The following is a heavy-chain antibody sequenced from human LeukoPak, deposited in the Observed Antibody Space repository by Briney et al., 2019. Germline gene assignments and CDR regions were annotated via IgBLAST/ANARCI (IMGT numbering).Heavy chain of an antibody. CDR3: ARSKRGNPGSLDY. CDR2: INAGNGNT. D-gene: IGHD4-11*01. CDR1: GYTFTSYA. Sequence: ASVKVSCKASGYTFTSYAMHWVRQAPGQRLEWMGWINAGNGNTKYSQKFQGRVTITRDTSASTAYMELSSLRSEDTAVYYCARSKRGNPGSLDYWGQGTLVTVYS. V-gene: IGHV1-3*01. J-gene: IGHJ4*02.